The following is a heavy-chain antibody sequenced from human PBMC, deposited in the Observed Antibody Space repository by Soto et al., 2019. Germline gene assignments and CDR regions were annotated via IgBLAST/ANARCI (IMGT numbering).Heavy chain of an antibody. J-gene: IGHJ4*02. CDR1: GFPFSSYA. D-gene: IGHD6-6*01. Sequence: GGSLRLSCAASGFPFSSYAMSWVRQTPGKGLEWVSTLSGSGGTTYYADSVKGQFTISRDNAKNSLYLQMNSLRAEDTAVYYCATSRTFDYWGQGTLVTVSS. CDR3: ATSRTFDY. CDR2: LSGSGGTT. V-gene: IGHV3-23*01.